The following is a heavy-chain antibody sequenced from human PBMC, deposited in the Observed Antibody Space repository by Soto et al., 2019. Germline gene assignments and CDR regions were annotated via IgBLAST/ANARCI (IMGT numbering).Heavy chain of an antibody. D-gene: IGHD1-1*01. J-gene: IGHJ4*02. CDR1: GFTVSNYY. CDR2: IYTAGPT. CDR3: ARGKSRDAYNPLGY. V-gene: IGHV3-53*01. Sequence: GGSLRLSCAASGFTVSNYYMSWVRQAPGRGLQWVSVIYTAGPTYYADSVKGRFTISRDESKNTLYFQMDNLRAVDTATYYCARGKSRDAYNPLGYWGPGTLVTVSS.